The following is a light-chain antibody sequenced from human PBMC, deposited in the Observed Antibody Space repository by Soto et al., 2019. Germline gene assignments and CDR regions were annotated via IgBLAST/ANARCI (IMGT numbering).Light chain of an antibody. Sequence: DIQMTQSPSSLSTSVGDRVTITCRASQSTSTYLNWYQQKPGKAPKLLIYASSSLQSGVPSRFSGSGSGTDFTLTISSLQPEDFATYYCQQSYLTPLTFGGGTKVEIK. V-gene: IGKV1-39*01. CDR3: QQSYLTPLT. CDR1: QSTSTY. J-gene: IGKJ4*01. CDR2: ASS.